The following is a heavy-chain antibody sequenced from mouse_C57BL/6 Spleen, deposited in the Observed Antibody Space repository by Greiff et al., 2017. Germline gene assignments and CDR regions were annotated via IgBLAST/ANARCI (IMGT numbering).Heavy chain of an antibody. CDR2: INPNYGTT. Sequence: VHVKQSGPELVKPGASVKISCKASGYSFTDYNMNWVKQSNGKSLEWIGVINPNYGTTSYNQKFKGKATLTVDQSSSTAYMQLNSLTSEDSAVYYCAAHYYGSSFDYWGQGTTLTVSS. CDR1: GYSFTDYN. D-gene: IGHD1-1*01. CDR3: AAHYYGSSFDY. V-gene: IGHV1-39*01. J-gene: IGHJ2*01.